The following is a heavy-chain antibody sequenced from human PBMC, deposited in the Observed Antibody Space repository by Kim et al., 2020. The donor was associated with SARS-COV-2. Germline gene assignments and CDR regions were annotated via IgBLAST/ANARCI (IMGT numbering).Heavy chain of an antibody. J-gene: IGHJ4*02. Sequence: NPSLKSRVTISIDTSKNQFSLKVTTVTAADTAVYYCARNDILTGYPPDYWGQGTLVTVSS. D-gene: IGHD3-9*01. V-gene: IGHV4-34*01. CDR3: ARNDILTGYPPDY.